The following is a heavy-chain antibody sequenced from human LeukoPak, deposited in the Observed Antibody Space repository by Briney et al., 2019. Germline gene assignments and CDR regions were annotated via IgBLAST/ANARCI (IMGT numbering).Heavy chain of an antibody. V-gene: IGHV1-24*01. CDR2: FDPEDGET. J-gene: IGHJ5*02. CDR3: ATGGIYCSSTSCPSGT. CDR1: GYTLTELS. Sequence: ASVKVSCKVSGYTLTELSMHWVRQAPGKGLEWMGGFDPEDGETIYAQKFQGRVTMTEDTSTDTAYMELSSLRSDDTAVYYCATGGIYCSSTSCPSGTWGQGTLVTVSS. D-gene: IGHD2-2*01.